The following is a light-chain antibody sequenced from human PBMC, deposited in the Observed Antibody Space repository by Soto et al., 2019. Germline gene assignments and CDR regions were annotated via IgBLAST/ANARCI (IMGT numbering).Light chain of an antibody. V-gene: IGKV3-20*01. CDR2: XPP. J-gene: IGKJ5*01. CDR1: QSVSSSY. Sequence: EIVLTQSPGTLSLSPGERATLSCRASQSVSSSYXXXXXXTPXXXPXPXXXXPPSRAXGLPDRFSGSGSGTDFTLTISRPETEDFAVYYCQQYGSSSNFGQGTRLEI. CDR3: QQYGSSSN.